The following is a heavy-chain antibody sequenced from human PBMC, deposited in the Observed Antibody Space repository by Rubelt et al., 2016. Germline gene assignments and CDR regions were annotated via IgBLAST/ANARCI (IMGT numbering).Heavy chain of an antibody. CDR2: IYPSDSDT. CDR1: GHSFTSHC. J-gene: IGHJ4*02. CDR3: ARKTFSYFDY. Sequence: EVQLVQSGTEVKKPGESLRISCKGSGHSFTSHCISWVRQMPGKGLEWMWIIYPSDSDTRYSPSFQGQVTISADKSISTAYLQWSSLKASDTAMYYCARKTFSYFDYWGQGTLVTVSS. V-gene: IGHV5-51*01.